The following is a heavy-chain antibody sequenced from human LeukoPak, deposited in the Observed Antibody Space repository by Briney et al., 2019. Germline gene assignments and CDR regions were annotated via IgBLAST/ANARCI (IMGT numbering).Heavy chain of an antibody. D-gene: IGHD6-13*01. CDR2: IYYSGST. CDR1: GGSISSSSYY. CDR3: ARQRGRAAGTNFDY. J-gene: IGHJ4*02. V-gene: IGHV4-39*07. Sequence: SETLSLTCTVSGGSISSSSYYWGWIRQPPGKGLEWIGSIYYSGSTYYNPSLKSRVTISVDTSKNQFSLKLSSVTAADTAVYYRARQRGRAAGTNFDYWGQGTLDTVSS.